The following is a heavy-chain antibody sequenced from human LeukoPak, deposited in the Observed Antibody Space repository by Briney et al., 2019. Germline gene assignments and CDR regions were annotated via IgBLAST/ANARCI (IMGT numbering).Heavy chain of an antibody. D-gene: IGHD3-22*01. CDR1: GFTFSSYE. CDR2: ISGSGGST. CDR3: ARDLITTHAFDI. Sequence: GGSLRLSCAASGFTFSSYEMNWVRQAPGKGLEWVSAISGSGGSTYYADSVKGRFTISRDNAKNSLYLQMNSLRAEDTAVYYCARDLITTHAFDIWGQGTMVTVSS. V-gene: IGHV3-48*03. J-gene: IGHJ3*02.